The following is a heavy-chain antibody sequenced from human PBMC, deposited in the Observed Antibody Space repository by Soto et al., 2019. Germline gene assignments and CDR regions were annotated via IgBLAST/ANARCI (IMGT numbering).Heavy chain of an antibody. J-gene: IGHJ5*02. Sequence: QVQLVESGGGVVQPGRSLRLSCAASGFSYSSYDMHWVRQAPGKGLAWVAVISYEGSNKYYADSVKGRFTISRDNSKNTLYLQMNSLRAEDTAVYYCPSPPMTTMSWGQGTLVTVPS. CDR1: GFSYSSYD. V-gene: IGHV3-30*03. CDR3: PSPPMTTMS. D-gene: IGHD4-4*01. CDR2: ISYEGSNK.